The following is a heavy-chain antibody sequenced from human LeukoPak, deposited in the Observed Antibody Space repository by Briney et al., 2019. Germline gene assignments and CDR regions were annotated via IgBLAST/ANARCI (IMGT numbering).Heavy chain of an antibody. D-gene: IGHD6-13*01. CDR3: AGGMVAAAGATGGGFDY. V-gene: IGHV3-23*01. Sequence: GGSLRLSCAASGFTFSSYAMSWVRQAPGKGLEWVSAISGSGGSTYYADSVKGRFTISRDNSKNTLYLQMNSLRAEDTAVYYCAGGMVAAAGATGGGFDYWGQGTLVTVSS. J-gene: IGHJ4*02. CDR2: ISGSGGST. CDR1: GFTFSSYA.